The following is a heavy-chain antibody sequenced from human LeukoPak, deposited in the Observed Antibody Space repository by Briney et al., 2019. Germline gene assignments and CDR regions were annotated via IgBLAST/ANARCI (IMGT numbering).Heavy chain of an antibody. CDR3: ARVNTAMAVDY. Sequence: SEALNLTCAAHGGSFSGYYWSWIRQPPGKGMKWIGEINHSGSTNYNPSLKSRVTISVDTSKNQFSLKLSSVTAADTAVYYCARVNTAMAVDYWGQGSLVTVSS. V-gene: IGHV4-34*01. J-gene: IGHJ4*02. CDR1: GGSFSGYY. CDR2: INHSGST. D-gene: IGHD5-18*01.